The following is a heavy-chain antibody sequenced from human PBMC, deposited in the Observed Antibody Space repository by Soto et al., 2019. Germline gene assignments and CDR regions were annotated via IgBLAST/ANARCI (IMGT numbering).Heavy chain of an antibody. Sequence: SVKVSCKASGGTFSSYAISWVRQAPGQGLEWIGGIIPIFGTANYAQKFQGRVTITADESTSTAYMELSSLRSEDTAVYYCARGSGSYYGGYYYYYGMDVWGQGTTVTVSS. CDR1: GGTFSSYA. J-gene: IGHJ6*02. V-gene: IGHV1-69*13. CDR3: ARGSGSYYGGYYYYYGMDV. CDR2: IIPIFGTA. D-gene: IGHD1-26*01.